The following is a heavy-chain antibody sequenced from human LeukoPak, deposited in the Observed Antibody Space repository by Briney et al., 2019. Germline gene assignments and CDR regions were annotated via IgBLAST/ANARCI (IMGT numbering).Heavy chain of an antibody. Sequence: ASVKVSCKASGYTFISYGISWVRQAPGQGLEWMGWISAYNGNTNYAQKLQGRVTMTTDTYTSTTYMELRSLRSDDTAVYYCARVEQQGTYGPNAFDIWGQGTMVTVSS. D-gene: IGHD6-13*01. CDR3: ARVEQQGTYGPNAFDI. V-gene: IGHV1-18*01. CDR1: GYTFISYG. J-gene: IGHJ3*02. CDR2: ISAYNGNT.